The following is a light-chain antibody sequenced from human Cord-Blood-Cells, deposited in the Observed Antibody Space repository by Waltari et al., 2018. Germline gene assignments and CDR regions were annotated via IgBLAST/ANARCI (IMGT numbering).Light chain of an antibody. J-gene: IGKJ5*01. CDR3: QQSYSTLGT. CDR2: AAS. Sequence: DLQMTQSPSSLSASVGDRVTIPCRASQNISSYLNWYQQKPGKAPKLLIYAASSLQSGVPSRFSGSGSGKDFTLTISSLQPEDFATYYCQQSYSTLGTFGQGTRLEIK. V-gene: IGKV1-39*01. CDR1: QNISSY.